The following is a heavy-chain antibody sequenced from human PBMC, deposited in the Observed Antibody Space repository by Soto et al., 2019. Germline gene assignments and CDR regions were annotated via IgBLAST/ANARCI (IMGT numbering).Heavy chain of an antibody. CDR3: AREFASGSPNYDY. J-gene: IGHJ4*02. D-gene: IGHD3-10*01. Sequence: LRLSCAASGFTFSSYAMSWVRQAPEKGLEWVSTFTGSGDTYYADSVKGRFTISRDNSKNTLYLQMNSLRAEDTAVYYCAREFASGSPNYDYWGLGTLVTVSS. CDR2: FTGSGDT. CDR1: GFTFSSYA. V-gene: IGHV3-23*01.